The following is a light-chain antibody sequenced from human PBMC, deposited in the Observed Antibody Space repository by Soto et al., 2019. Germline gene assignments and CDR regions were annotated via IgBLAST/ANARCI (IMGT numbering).Light chain of an antibody. J-gene: IGLJ1*01. CDR3: CSYVSSISYV. Sequence: QSVLTQPASVSWSPGQSVTISCTGTGSDVGGYNYVSWYQQHPGKAPKLVIYEVSNRPSGVSHRFSGSKSGNTASLTISGLQAEDEADYYCCSYVSSISYVFGTGTKVTVL. CDR2: EVS. V-gene: IGLV2-14*01. CDR1: GSDVGGYNY.